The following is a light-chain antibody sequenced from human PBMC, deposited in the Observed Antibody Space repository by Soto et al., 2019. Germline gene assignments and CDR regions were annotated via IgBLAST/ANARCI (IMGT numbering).Light chain of an antibody. CDR1: QSLLHSNGYNY. CDR2: LGS. J-gene: IGKJ1*01. Sequence: DIVMTQSPLSLPVTPGEPASISCRSSQSLLHSNGYNYLDWYLQKPGQSPQLLIYLGSSRASGVPDRFSGSGSGTDFTLTISRVEXEXVGFYYCMQALQAPLTFGQGTKVDIK. V-gene: IGKV2-28*01. CDR3: MQALQAPLT.